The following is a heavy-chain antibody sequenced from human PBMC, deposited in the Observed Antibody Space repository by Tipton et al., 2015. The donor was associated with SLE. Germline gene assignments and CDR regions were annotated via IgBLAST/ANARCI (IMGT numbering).Heavy chain of an antibody. J-gene: IGHJ4*02. CDR1: GLTVSSNH. Sequence: SLRLSCAASGLTVSSNHMSWVRQAPGKGLEWVSVIYSGGSTYYADSVKGRFTISRDNSKNTLYLQINSLRAEDTAVYYCATIAVAATDYWGQGTLVTFSS. D-gene: IGHD6-19*01. CDR3: ATIAVAATDY. V-gene: IGHV3-53*01. CDR2: IYSGGST.